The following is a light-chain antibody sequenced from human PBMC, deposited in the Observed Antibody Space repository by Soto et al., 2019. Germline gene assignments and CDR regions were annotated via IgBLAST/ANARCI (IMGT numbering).Light chain of an antibody. CDR2: GAS. J-gene: IGKJ1*01. CDR3: QQYGSSPAT. Sequence: TVLTQSPGTLSLSQRERATLSCRASQSVSSSYLAWYQQKPGQAPRLLIYGASSRATGIPDRFSGSGSGTDFTLTISRLEPEDFAVYYCQQYGSSPATSGQGTKVDIK. CDR1: QSVSSSY. V-gene: IGKV3-20*01.